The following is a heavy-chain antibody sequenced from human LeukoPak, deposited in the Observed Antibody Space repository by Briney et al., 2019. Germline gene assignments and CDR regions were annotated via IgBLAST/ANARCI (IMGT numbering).Heavy chain of an antibody. CDR3: ARFQRWLQYNFFDY. CDR2: ISGGGSAI. CDR1: GFTFSDYY. V-gene: IGHV3-11*01. D-gene: IGHD5-24*01. J-gene: IGHJ4*02. Sequence: GGSLRLSCAASGFTFSDYYMSWIRQAPGKGLEWVSYISGGGSAIYFADSVKGRFTISRDNAKNSLYLQMNSLRAEDTAVYYCARFQRWLQYNFFDYWGQGTLVTVSS.